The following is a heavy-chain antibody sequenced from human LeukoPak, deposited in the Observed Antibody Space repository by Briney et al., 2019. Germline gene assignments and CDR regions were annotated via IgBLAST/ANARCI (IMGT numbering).Heavy chain of an antibody. Sequence: SSETLSLTCAVYGGSFSGYYWSWIRQPPGKGLEWIGEINHSGSTNYNPSLKSRVTISVDTSKNQFSLKLSSVTAADTAVYYCARGPRGARTKAGQDYWGQGTLVTVSS. J-gene: IGHJ4*02. CDR3: ARGPRGARTKAGQDY. D-gene: IGHD1-26*01. V-gene: IGHV4-34*01. CDR1: GGSFSGYY. CDR2: INHSGST.